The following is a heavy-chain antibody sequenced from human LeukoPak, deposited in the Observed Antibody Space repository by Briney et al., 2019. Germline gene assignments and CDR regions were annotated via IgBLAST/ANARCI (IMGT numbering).Heavy chain of an antibody. CDR2: ISSNSDNT. Sequence: GASVKVSCKATGYTFTSYGISWVRQAPGQGLEWMGWISSNSDNTNYAQKLQGRVTMTTDTSTSTAYMELRSLRSDDTALYCCARDWESIKVIADYWGQGTLVTVSS. V-gene: IGHV1-18*01. J-gene: IGHJ4*02. D-gene: IGHD1-14*01. CDR1: GYTFTSYG. CDR3: ARDWESIKVIADY.